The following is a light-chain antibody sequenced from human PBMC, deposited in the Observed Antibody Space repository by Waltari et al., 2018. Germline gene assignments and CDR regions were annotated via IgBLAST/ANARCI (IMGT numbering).Light chain of an antibody. Sequence: EIVLTQSPATLSLSPGQMATLSCRASESIASHLAWFRQKPGQPPRLLIHDASTRATGIPARFSGSGFGTDFTLTISSLEPEDFAVYFCQQGSMWPLTFGGGTTVEIK. J-gene: IGKJ4*01. CDR1: ESIASH. CDR3: QQGSMWPLT. CDR2: DAS. V-gene: IGKV3-11*01.